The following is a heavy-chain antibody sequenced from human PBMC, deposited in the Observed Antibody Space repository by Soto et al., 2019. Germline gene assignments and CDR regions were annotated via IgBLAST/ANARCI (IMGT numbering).Heavy chain of an antibody. CDR3: ARDLSDDSSGFTFVDY. Sequence: EVQLVESGGGLVKPGGSLSLSCAASGFTFSSYSMNWVRQAPGKGLEWVSSISSSSSYIYYADSVKGRFTISRDNAKNSLYLQMNSLRAEDTAVYYCARDLSDDSSGFTFVDYWGQGTLVTVSS. CDR2: ISSSSSYI. D-gene: IGHD3-22*01. CDR1: GFTFSSYS. V-gene: IGHV3-21*01. J-gene: IGHJ4*02.